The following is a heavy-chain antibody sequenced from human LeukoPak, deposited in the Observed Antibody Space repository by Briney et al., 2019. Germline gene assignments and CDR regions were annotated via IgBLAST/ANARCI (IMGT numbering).Heavy chain of an antibody. J-gene: IGHJ4*02. CDR1: GFTFSSYS. V-gene: IGHV3-48*01. D-gene: IGHD6-6*01. Sequence: GGSLRLSCAASGFTFSSYSMNWVRQAPGKGLEWVSYISGSSSTIYYADSVKGRFTISRDNAKKSLYLQMNSLRAEDTAVYYCARDVSSHGYWGQGTLVTVSS. CDR2: ISGSSSTI. CDR3: ARDVSSHGY.